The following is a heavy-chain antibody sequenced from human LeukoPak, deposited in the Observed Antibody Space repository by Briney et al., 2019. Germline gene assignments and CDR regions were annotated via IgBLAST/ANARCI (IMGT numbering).Heavy chain of an antibody. D-gene: IGHD6-6*01. J-gene: IGHJ4*02. CDR2: ISSSSSTI. CDR1: GFTFSSYS. Sequence: GGSLRLSCAASGFTFSSYSMNWVRQAPGKGLEWVSYISSSSSTIYYADSVKGRFTISRDNAKNSLYLQMNSLRAEDTAVYYCAREDSSSLWGYWGQGTLVTVSS. CDR3: AREDSSSLWGY. V-gene: IGHV3-48*01.